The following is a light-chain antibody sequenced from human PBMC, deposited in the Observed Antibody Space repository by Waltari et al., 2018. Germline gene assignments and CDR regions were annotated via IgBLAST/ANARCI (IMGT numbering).Light chain of an antibody. CDR1: SSNIGAGQD. Sequence: QSVLTQPPSVSGAPVQRVTISCTGSSSNIGAGQDVHWYQQLPGTAPTLIIFDNNNRPSGVPDRFSGSKSGTSASLAITGLQAEDEADYYCQSYDTLSTWGVFGTGTKVTVL. V-gene: IGLV1-40*01. J-gene: IGLJ1*01. CDR3: QSYDTLSTWGV. CDR2: DNN.